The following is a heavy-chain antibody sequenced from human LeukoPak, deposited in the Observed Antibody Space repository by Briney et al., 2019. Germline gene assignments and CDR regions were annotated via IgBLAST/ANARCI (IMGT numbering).Heavy chain of an antibody. CDR2: IYYSGST. V-gene: IGHV4-59*08. Sequence: SETLSLTCTVSGGSISSYYWSWIRQPPGKGLECIGYIYYSGSTNYNPSLKSRVTISVDTSKNQFSLKPSSVTAADTAVYYCARLPRGGNWYFDLWGRGTLVTVSS. J-gene: IGHJ2*01. CDR1: GGSISSYY. CDR3: ARLPRGGNWYFDL. D-gene: IGHD3-10*01.